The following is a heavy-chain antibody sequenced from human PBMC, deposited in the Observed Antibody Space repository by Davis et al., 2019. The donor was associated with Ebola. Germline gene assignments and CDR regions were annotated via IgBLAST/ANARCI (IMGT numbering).Heavy chain of an antibody. CDR3: AKPSAGGYYYYYGMDV. CDR2: IRFDGSKK. J-gene: IGHJ6*02. D-gene: IGHD3-10*01. Sequence: GESLKISCAASGFTFSSYGMHWVRQAPGKGLEWVAFIRFDGSKKYYADSVKGRFTISRDNSKNTLYLQMNSLRAEDTAVFYCAKPSAGGYYYYYGMDVWGQGTTVTVSS. CDR1: GFTFSSYG. V-gene: IGHV3-30*02.